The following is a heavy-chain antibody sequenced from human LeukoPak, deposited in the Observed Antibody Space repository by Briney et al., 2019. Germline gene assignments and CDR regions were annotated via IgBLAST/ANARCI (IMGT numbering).Heavy chain of an antibody. CDR2: ISAYNGNT. CDR3: ARGNIMITFGGVIDLDY. Sequence: ASVKVSCKASGYTFTSYGISWVRQAPGQGLEWMGWISAYNGNTNYAQKLQGRVTMTRDTSTSTVYMELSSLRSEDTAVYYCARGNIMITFGGVIDLDYWGQGTLVTVSS. D-gene: IGHD3-16*02. J-gene: IGHJ4*02. CDR1: GYTFTSYG. V-gene: IGHV1-18*01.